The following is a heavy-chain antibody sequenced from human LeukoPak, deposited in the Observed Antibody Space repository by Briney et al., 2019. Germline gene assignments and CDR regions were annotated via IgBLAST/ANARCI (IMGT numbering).Heavy chain of an antibody. CDR1: GYTFTSYG. CDR2: ISAYNGNT. J-gene: IGHJ6*02. CDR3: ARGTLRITIFGVVIIYGMDV. Sequence: ASVKVSCKASGYTFTSYGISWVRQAPGQGLEWMGWISAYNGNTNYAQKLQGRVTMTTDTSTSTAYMELRSLRSDDTAVYYCARGTLRITIFGVVIIYGMDVRGQGTTVTVSS. D-gene: IGHD3-3*01. V-gene: IGHV1-18*01.